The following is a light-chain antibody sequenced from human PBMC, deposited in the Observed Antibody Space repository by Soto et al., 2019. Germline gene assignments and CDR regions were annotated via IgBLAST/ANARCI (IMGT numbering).Light chain of an antibody. V-gene: IGKV1-39*01. Sequence: DIQMTQSPSSLSSSMGARVTITCRASQSISKYLNWYQQKTGKAPQLLIYASSTLQSRVPSRFSVSGSGIDFTLTISSLQAEDLATYFCQQTYSPPPIPFGQGTKLQIK. J-gene: IGKJ2*01. CDR3: QQTYSPPPIP. CDR1: QSISKY. CDR2: ASS.